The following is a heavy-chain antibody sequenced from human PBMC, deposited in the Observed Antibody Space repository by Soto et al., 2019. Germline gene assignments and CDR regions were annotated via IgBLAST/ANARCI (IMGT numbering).Heavy chain of an antibody. CDR3: AKGPQYGRTSYFDY. D-gene: IGHD1-7*01. CDR2: IKSKSQGGTA. Sequence: PGGSLRLSCAASAFTFTNAWMNWVRQAPGKGLEWVGRIKSKSQGGTADYAAPVKGRFAISRDDSKNTLYLQMNSLRAEDTAVYYCAKGPQYGRTSYFDYWGQGTLVTVSS. J-gene: IGHJ4*02. V-gene: IGHV3-15*07. CDR1: AFTFTNAW.